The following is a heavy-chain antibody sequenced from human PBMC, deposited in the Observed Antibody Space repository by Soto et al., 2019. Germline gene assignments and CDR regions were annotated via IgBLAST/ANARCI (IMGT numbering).Heavy chain of an antibody. CDR1: GGTFRRDA. CDR2: ILPMFSTG. J-gene: IGHJ4*02. CDR3: ARDYTT. D-gene: IGHD1-1*01. Sequence: QVQLVQSGAEVKKPGSSVKVSCKAAGGTFRRDAFSWVRQAPGQGLEWMGGILPMFSTGNYAQRFQDRVTITADESTSTVYMELSSLRTVDTAMYYCARDYTTWGQGTLVTVSS. V-gene: IGHV1-69*01.